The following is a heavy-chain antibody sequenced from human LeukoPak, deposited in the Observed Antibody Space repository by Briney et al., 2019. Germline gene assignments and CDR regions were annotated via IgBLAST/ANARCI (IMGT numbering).Heavy chain of an antibody. CDR1: GFTFSSYS. Sequence: PGGSLRLSCAASGFTFSSYSMIWVRQAPGKGLEWVSSISSSSSSIYYADSVKGRFTISRDNAKNSLYLQMNSLRAEDTAVYYCARASGDIVETATMGSYWGQGTLVTVSS. V-gene: IGHV3-21*01. D-gene: IGHD5-18*01. CDR2: ISSSSSSI. J-gene: IGHJ4*02. CDR3: ARASGDIVETATMGSY.